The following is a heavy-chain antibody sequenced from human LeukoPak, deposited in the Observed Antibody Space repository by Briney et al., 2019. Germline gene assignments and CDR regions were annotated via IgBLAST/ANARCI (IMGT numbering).Heavy chain of an antibody. CDR3: ARVSDSSGYVYYYGMDV. CDR2: IWYDGSNK. V-gene: IGHV3-33*01. Sequence: GGSLRLSCAASGFTFSSYGMHWVRQAPGKGLEWVAVIWYDGSNKYYADSVKGRFTISRDNSKNTLYLQMNSLRAEDTAVYYCARVSDSSGYVYYYGMDVWGQGTTVTVSS. D-gene: IGHD3-22*01. J-gene: IGHJ6*02. CDR1: GFTFSSYG.